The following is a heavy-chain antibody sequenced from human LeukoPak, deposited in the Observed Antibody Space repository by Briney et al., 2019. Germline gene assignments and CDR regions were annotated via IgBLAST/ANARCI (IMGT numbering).Heavy chain of an antibody. Sequence: PGGSLRLSCAASGFTFSSYAMGWVRQAPGKGLEWVSAISGSGGSTYYADSVKGRFTISRDNSKNTLYLQMNSLRAEDTAVYYCAKVSLIVVVPAAMTHWGQGTLVTVSS. V-gene: IGHV3-23*01. CDR1: GFTFSSYA. CDR3: AKVSLIVVVPAAMTH. D-gene: IGHD2-2*01. J-gene: IGHJ4*02. CDR2: ISGSGGST.